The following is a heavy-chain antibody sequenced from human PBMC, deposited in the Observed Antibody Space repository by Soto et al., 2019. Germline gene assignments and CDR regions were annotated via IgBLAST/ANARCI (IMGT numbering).Heavy chain of an antibody. CDR2: ISAYNGNT. J-gene: IGHJ6*03. D-gene: IGHD6-13*01. CDR3: ARGRPPPQQLVHYYYCYRDV. Sequence: QVQLVQSGAEVKKPGASVKVSCKASGYTFTSYGISWVRQAPGQGLEWMGWISAYNGNTNYAQKIQGRVTMTTDTSTRTAYMELRSLGSDDTAVYYCARGRPPPQQLVHYYYCYRDVLGKGTTVTVSS. V-gene: IGHV1-18*01. CDR1: GYTFTSYG.